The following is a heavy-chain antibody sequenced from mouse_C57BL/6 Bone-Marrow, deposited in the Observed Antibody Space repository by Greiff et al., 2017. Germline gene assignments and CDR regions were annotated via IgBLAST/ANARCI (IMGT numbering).Heavy chain of an antibody. D-gene: IGHD2-2*01. J-gene: IGHJ1*03. V-gene: IGHV1-58*01. CDR1: GYTFTSYG. Sequence: EVKLMESGAELVRPGSSVKMSCKTSGYTFTSYGLNWVKQRPGQGLEWIGYLYIGNGYTEYNEKFKGKATLTSDTSSRTAYMQLSSLTSEDSAIYFCARNGYYWYFDVWGTGTTVTVSS. CDR3: ARNGYYWYFDV. CDR2: LYIGNGYT.